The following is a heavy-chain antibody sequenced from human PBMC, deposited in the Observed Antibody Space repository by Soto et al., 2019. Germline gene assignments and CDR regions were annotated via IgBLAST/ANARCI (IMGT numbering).Heavy chain of an antibody. J-gene: IGHJ4*02. D-gene: IGHD2-15*01. CDR1: GFTFSSYG. CDR3: AKRRGAGGHFEY. Sequence: GSLRISCAASGFTFSSYGLPCVRQAPGKGLEGVAVIWYDGSNKYYADSVKGRFTIPRDNSKTTLYLQMNSLTAEDTAVYVCAKRRGAGGHFEYWGQGAMLTVSS. V-gene: IGHV3-33*06. CDR2: IWYDGSNK.